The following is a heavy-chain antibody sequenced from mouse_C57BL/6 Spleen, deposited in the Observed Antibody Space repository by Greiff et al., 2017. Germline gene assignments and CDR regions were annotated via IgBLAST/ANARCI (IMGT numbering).Heavy chain of an antibody. CDR2: IHPNSGST. J-gene: IGHJ3*01. V-gene: IGHV1-64*01. CDR3: ARSSYDYDGAFAY. CDR1: GYTFTSYW. Sequence: QVHVKQPGAELVKPGASVKLSCKASGYTFTSYWMHWVKQRPGQGLEWIGMIHPNSGSTNYNEKFKSKATLTVDKSSSTAYMQLSSLTSEDSAVYYCARSSYDYDGAFAYWGQGTLVTVSA. D-gene: IGHD2-4*01.